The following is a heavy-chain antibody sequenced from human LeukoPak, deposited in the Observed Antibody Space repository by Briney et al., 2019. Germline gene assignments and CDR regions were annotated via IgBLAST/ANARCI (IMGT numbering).Heavy chain of an antibody. CDR1: EFTFSSHT. D-gene: IGHD1-26*01. Sequence: GGSLRLSCAASEFTFSSHTMIWVRQAAGKGLQWVSSISARGDITNSADSLKGRVTISRDNSKNRVDLQMASLRAEDTAVYYCARSAFFGMGAGEFDYWGQGALVTVSS. V-gene: IGHV3-23*01. CDR3: ARSAFFGMGAGEFDY. CDR2: ISARGDIT. J-gene: IGHJ4*02.